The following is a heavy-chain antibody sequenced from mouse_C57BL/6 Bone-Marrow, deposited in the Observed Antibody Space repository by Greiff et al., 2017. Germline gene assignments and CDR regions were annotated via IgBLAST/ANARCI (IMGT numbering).Heavy chain of an antibody. V-gene: IGHV5-2*01. CDR2: INSDGGSA. CDR3: ARHSIVTLYFDV. Sequence: EVKLVESGGGLVQPGESLKLSCESNEYEFPSHAMSWVRKTPEKRLELVAAINSDGGSAYYPDTMERRFIISRDNTKKTLYLQMSSLRSEYTALYYGARHSIVTLYFDVWGTGTTVTVSS. CDR1: EYEFPSHA. D-gene: IGHD2-5*01. J-gene: IGHJ1*03.